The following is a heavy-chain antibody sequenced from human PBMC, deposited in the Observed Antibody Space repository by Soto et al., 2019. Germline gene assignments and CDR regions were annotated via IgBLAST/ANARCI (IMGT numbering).Heavy chain of an antibody. CDR2: ISSDGSKK. D-gene: IGHD2-15*01. Sequence: QVQLVESGGGVVQPGRSLRLSCVASGFTFSNNGIHWVRQAPGKGLEWVAVISSDGSKKYYADSVKGRFTISRDNSKNTLYLQMNSLRAEDTAVYYCAMDLYGGRSRCDYWGQGTLVTVSS. CDR1: GFTFSNNG. CDR3: AMDLYGGRSRCDY. J-gene: IGHJ4*02. V-gene: IGHV3-30*03.